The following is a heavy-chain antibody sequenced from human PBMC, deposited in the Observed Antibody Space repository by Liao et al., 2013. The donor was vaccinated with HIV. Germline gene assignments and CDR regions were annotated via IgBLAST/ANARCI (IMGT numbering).Heavy chain of an antibody. CDR1: GGSISSYY. Sequence: QVQLQESGPGLVKPSETLSLTCTVSGGSISSYYWNWIRQPAGKGLEWIGRIYTSGSTDYNPSLKSRVTMSVDTSKNQFSLKVTSVTAADTAVYYCARESGISMVRGRFYYYMDVWGERDHGHR. D-gene: IGHD3-10*01. CDR2: IYTSGST. V-gene: IGHV4-4*07. J-gene: IGHJ6*03. CDR3: ARESGISMVRGRFYYYMDV.